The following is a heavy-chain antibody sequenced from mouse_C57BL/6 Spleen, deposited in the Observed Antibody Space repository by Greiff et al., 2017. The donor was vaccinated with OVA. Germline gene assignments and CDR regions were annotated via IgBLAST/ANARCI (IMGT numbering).Heavy chain of an antibody. Sequence: VQLQQPGAELVKPGASVKVSCKASGYTFTSYWMHWVKQRPGQGLEWIGRIHPSDSDTNYNQKFKGKATLTVDKSSSTAYMQLSSLTSEDSAVYYCAIEGNYYGSSYDAYWGQGTLVTVSA. CDR1: GYTFTSYW. CDR3: AIEGNYYGSSYDAY. D-gene: IGHD1-1*01. J-gene: IGHJ3*01. V-gene: IGHV1-74*01. CDR2: IHPSDSDT.